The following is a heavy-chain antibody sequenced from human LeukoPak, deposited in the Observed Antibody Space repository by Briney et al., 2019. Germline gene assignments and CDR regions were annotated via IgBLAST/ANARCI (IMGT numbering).Heavy chain of an antibody. D-gene: IGHD3/OR15-3a*01. J-gene: IGHJ4*02. CDR1: GFTFSSYG. CDR3: VKGLGLLEGY. CDR2: ISYDGSNK. Sequence: QPGGSLRLSCAASGFTFSSYGMHWVRQAPGKGLEWVAVISYDGSNKYYADSVKGRFTISRDNSKNTLYLQMSSLRAEDTAVYYCVKGLGLLEGYWGQGTLVTVSS. V-gene: IGHV3-30*18.